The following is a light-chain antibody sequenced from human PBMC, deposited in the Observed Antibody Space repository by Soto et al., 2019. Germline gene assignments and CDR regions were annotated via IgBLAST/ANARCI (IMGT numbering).Light chain of an antibody. V-gene: IGLV2-14*01. CDR1: SSDVGGYNY. CDR2: EVS. J-gene: IGLJ3*02. CDR3: SSYTSSSPVE. Sequence: QSALTQPASVSGSPGQSITISCTGTSSDVGGYNYVSWYQQHPGKAPKLMIYEVSNRPSGVSNRFSGSKSGNTASLTISGLQAEDEADYYCSSYTSSSPVEFGGGTKLTVL.